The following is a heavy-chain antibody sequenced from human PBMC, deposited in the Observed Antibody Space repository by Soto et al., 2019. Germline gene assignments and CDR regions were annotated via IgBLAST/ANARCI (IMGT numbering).Heavy chain of an antibody. J-gene: IGHJ4*02. CDR2: ISYDGSNK. V-gene: IGHV3-30-3*01. Sequence: QVQLVESGGGVVQPGRSLRLSCAASGFTFSSYAMHWVRQAPGKGLEWVAVISYDGSNKYYADSVKGRFTISRDNSKNTLYLQMHRLTAEDTAVYYCARGVGYSSSWLDYWGQGTLVTVSS. CDR1: GFTFSSYA. D-gene: IGHD6-13*01. CDR3: ARGVGYSSSWLDY.